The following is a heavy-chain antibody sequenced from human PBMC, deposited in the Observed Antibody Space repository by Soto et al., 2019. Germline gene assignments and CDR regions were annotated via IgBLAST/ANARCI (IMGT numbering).Heavy chain of an antibody. Sequence: EVQLLESGGGLGQPGGSLRLSCTASGFIFSTYAMSWVRQAPGKGLEWVSGISGRGGTTYYADSVKGRFTISRDNSKNTLYLQMNSLSAEDTAVYFCAKEGAILQFLDGVAFQYWGLGTLVIVSS. CDR2: ISGRGGTT. V-gene: IGHV3-23*01. J-gene: IGHJ1*01. CDR1: GFIFSTYA. CDR3: AKEGAILQFLDGVAFQY. D-gene: IGHD3-3*01.